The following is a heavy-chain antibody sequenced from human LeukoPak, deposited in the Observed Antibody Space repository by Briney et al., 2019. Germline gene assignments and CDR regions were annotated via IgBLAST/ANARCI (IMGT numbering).Heavy chain of an antibody. J-gene: IGHJ4*02. CDR2: INHSGST. Sequence: SETLSLTCAVYGGSFSGYYWSWIRQPPGKGLEWIGEINHSGSTNYNPSLNSRVTISVDTSKNQFSLKLSSVTAADTAVYYCARARGYSYGYYFDYWGQGTLVTVSS. CDR1: GGSFSGYY. V-gene: IGHV4-34*01. D-gene: IGHD5-18*01. CDR3: ARARGYSYGYYFDY.